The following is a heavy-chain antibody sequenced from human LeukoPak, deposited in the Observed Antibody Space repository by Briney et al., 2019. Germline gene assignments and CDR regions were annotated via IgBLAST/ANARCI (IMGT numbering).Heavy chain of an antibody. CDR1: GGSISSYY. Sequence: PSETLSLTCTVSGGSISSYYWSWIRQPPGKGLEWIGYIYYSGSTNYNPSLKSRVTISVDTSKNQFSLKLSSVTAADTAVYYCARQEVPYGEKNYFDYWGQGTLVTVSS. CDR2: IYYSGST. J-gene: IGHJ4*02. CDR3: ARQEVPYGEKNYFDY. D-gene: IGHD4-17*01. V-gene: IGHV4-59*08.